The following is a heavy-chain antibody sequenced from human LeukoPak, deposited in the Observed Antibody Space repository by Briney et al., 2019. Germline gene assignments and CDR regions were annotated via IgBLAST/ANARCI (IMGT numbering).Heavy chain of an antibody. CDR3: ARNCYYDSSGPWTKTRPGAFDI. J-gene: IGHJ3*02. V-gene: IGHV3-11*04. CDR2: ISSSGSTI. D-gene: IGHD3-22*01. CDR1: GFTFSDYY. Sequence: GGSLRLSCAASGFTFSDYYMSWIRQAPGKGLEWVSYISSSGSTIYYADSVKGRFTISGDNAKNSLYLQMNSLRAEDTAVYYCARNCYYDSSGPWTKTRPGAFDIWGQGTMVTVSS.